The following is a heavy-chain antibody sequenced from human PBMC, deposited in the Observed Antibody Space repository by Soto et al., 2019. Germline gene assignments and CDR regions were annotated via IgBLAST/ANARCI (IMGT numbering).Heavy chain of an antibody. Sequence: GGSLRLSCAASGFTFDDYAMHWVRQAPGKGLEWVSGISWNSGSIGYADSVKGRFTISRDNAKNSLYLQMNSLRAEDTALYYCAKGVLRRYFDWLLSAPLDYWGQGTLVTVSS. CDR2: ISWNSGSI. CDR1: GFTFDDYA. CDR3: AKGVLRRYFDWLLSAPLDY. J-gene: IGHJ4*02. D-gene: IGHD3-9*01. V-gene: IGHV3-9*01.